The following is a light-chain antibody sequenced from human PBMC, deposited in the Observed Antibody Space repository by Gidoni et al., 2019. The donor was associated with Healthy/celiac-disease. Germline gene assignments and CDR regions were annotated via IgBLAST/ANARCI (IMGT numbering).Light chain of an antibody. Sequence: EIVLPQSPATLSLSPGERATLSCRASQSVSRYLAWYQQKPGQAPRLLIYDASNRATGIPARFSGSGSGTDFTLTISSLEPEDFAVYYCQQRSNWPPLITFGQGTRLEIK. J-gene: IGKJ5*01. V-gene: IGKV3-11*01. CDR3: QQRSNWPPLIT. CDR2: DAS. CDR1: QSVSRY.